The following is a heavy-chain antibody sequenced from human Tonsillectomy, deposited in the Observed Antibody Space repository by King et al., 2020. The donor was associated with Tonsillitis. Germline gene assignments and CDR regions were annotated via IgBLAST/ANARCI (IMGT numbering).Heavy chain of an antibody. J-gene: IGHJ4*02. V-gene: IGHV1-18*01. Sequence: QLVQSGAEVKKPGASVKVSCKAYGYTFTSYGFSWVRQAPGQGLEWMGWISTYSGNTDYAQKFRGRVTMTTDTSTSTAYMELGSLTSDDTAVYYCARDPEGGSSDDYWGQGTLVTVSS. CDR3: ARDPEGGSSDDY. CDR2: ISTYSGNT. D-gene: IGHD2-15*01. CDR1: GYTFTSYG.